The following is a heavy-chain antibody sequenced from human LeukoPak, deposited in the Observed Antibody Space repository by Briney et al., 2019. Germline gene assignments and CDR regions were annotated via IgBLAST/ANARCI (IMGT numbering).Heavy chain of an antibody. J-gene: IGHJ3*02. CDR2: ISGSGGST. V-gene: IGHV3-23*01. D-gene: IGHD6-6*01. CDR1: GFTFSSYA. Sequence: GGSLRLSCAASGFTFSSYAMSWVRQAPGKGLEWVSAISGSGGSTYYADSVKGRFTISRDNSKNTLYLQMNSLRAEDTAVYYCAKVYAFEYSSSPGAFDIWGQGTMVTVSS. CDR3: AKVYAFEYSSSPGAFDI.